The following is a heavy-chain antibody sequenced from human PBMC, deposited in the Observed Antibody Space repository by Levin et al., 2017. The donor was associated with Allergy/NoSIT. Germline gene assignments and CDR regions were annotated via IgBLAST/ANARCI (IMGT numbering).Heavy chain of an antibody. Sequence: SETLSLTCTVSGASITSYYWTWIRQPPGKGLEWIGYIFYSGTTNYNPSLKSRVTISVDTSKNEFSLKVSSVTAADTAVYYCARLTAGAGMDVWGQGTPVTVSS. CDR3: ARLTAGAGMDV. CDR2: IFYSGTT. CDR1: GASITSYY. V-gene: IGHV4-59*08. D-gene: IGHD6-19*01. J-gene: IGHJ6*02.